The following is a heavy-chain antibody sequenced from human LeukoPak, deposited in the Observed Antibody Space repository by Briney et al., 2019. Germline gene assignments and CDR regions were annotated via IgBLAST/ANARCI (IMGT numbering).Heavy chain of an antibody. CDR2: ILVIFGTT. CDR3: AVGSIVGVNIPRYFDY. J-gene: IGHJ4*03. V-gene: IGHV1-69*13. Sequence: SVKVSCKASGGTFSNYAITWVRQAPGQGLEWMGGILVIFGTTNNAQRLQGRVTITADESTTTAYMELSSLRSEDTPIYYCAVGSIVGVNIPRYFDYWGQGTLVTVSS. D-gene: IGHD3-3*02. CDR1: GGTFSNYA.